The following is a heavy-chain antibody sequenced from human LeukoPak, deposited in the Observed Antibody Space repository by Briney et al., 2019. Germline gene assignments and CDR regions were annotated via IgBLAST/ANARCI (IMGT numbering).Heavy chain of an antibody. J-gene: IGHJ6*02. D-gene: IGHD3-10*01. CDR1: GYAFTSYG. V-gene: IGHV1-18*01. CDR2: ISAYNGNT. CDR3: ARYGITMVLMDV. Sequence: ASVEVSCKASGYAFTSYGISWVRQAPGQGLEWMGWISAYNGNTNYAQKLQGRVTMTTDTSTSTAYMELRSLRSDDTAVYYCARYGITMVLMDVWGQGTTVTVSS.